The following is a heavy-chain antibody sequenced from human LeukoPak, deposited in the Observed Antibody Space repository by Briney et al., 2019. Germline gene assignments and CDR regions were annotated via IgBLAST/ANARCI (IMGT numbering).Heavy chain of an antibody. J-gene: IGHJ4*02. V-gene: IGHV1-69*05. D-gene: IGHD3-10*01. CDR1: GGTFSSYA. CDR3: GTSSYGSGADY. Sequence: SVKVSCKASGGTFSSYAISWVRQAPGQGLEWMGRIIPIFGTANYAQKFQGRVTITTDESTSTAYMVLSTPVSADSAVYYCGTSSYGSGADYWGQGTLVTVSS. CDR2: IIPIFGTA.